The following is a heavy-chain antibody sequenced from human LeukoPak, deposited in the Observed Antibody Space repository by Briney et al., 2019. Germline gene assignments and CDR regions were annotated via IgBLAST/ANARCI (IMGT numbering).Heavy chain of an antibody. V-gene: IGHV3-7*01. Sequence: PGGSLRLSCAASGFTFKNNWMAWVRQAPGKGLEWLANIKEDGSVKNYVDSVKGRFTISRDNAKNPLYLQMNSLRAEDAAVYFCKSQDYWGQGTLVTVSS. J-gene: IGHJ4*02. CDR3: KSQDY. CDR1: GFTFKNNW. CDR2: IKEDGSVK.